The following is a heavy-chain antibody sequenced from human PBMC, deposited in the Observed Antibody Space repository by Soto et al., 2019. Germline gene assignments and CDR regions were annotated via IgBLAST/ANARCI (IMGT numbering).Heavy chain of an antibody. V-gene: IGHV1-69*06. D-gene: IGHD2-2*01. J-gene: IGHJ6*02. CDR3: ARATGYCSSTSCYDAYYYGMDV. Sequence: SVKVSCKASGGTFSSYAISWVRQAPGQGLEWMGGIIPIFGTANYAQKFQGRVTITADKSTSTAYMGLSSLRSEDTAVYYCARATGYCSSTSCYDAYYYGMDVWGQGTTVTVSS. CDR1: GGTFSSYA. CDR2: IIPIFGTA.